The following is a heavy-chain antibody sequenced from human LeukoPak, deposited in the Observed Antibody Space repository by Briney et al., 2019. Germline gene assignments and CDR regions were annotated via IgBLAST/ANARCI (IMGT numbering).Heavy chain of an antibody. CDR1: GFTFSAYY. D-gene: IGHD1-26*01. V-gene: IGHV3-11*01. Sequence: GGSLRLSCAAPGFTFSAYYMSWIRQAPGKGLEWVSYISSSGSTIYYADSVKGRFTISRDNAKNSLYLQMNSLRAEDTAVYYCARDPLESELPWEIDYWGQGTLDTVSS. CDR2: ISSSGSTI. CDR3: ARDPLESELPWEIDY. J-gene: IGHJ4*02.